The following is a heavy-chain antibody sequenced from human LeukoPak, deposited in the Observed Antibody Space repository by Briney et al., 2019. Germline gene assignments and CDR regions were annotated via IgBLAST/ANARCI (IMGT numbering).Heavy chain of an antibody. D-gene: IGHD5-18*01. CDR2: IYYSGST. V-gene: IGHV4-59*08. CDR1: GGSISSYF. J-gene: IGHJ3*02. Sequence: SETLSLTCTVSGGSISSYFWSWIRQPPGKGLEWIGYIYYSGSTNYNPSLKSRVTISVDTSKNQLSLSLTSETAADMAVYYCARAPGYSYGLGIWGQGTMVTVSS. CDR3: ARAPGYSYGLGI.